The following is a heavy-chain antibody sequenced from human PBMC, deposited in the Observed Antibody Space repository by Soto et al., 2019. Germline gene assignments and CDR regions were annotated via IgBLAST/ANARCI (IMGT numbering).Heavy chain of an antibody. CDR2: IIPIFGTA. V-gene: IGHV1-69*01. J-gene: IGHJ5*02. CDR3: ASYYPREGYNWFDP. D-gene: IGHD1-26*01. CDR1: GGTFSSYA. Sequence: QVQLVQSGAEVKKPGSSVKVSCTASGGTFSSYAISWVRQAPGQGLEWMGGIIPIFGTANYAQKFQGRVTITADESTSTAYMELSSLRSEDTAVYYCASYYPREGYNWFDPWGQGTLVTVSS.